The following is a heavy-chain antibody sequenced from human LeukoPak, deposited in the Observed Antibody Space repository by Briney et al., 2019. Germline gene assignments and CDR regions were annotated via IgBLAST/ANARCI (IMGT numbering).Heavy chain of an antibody. J-gene: IGHJ5*02. V-gene: IGHV3-48*03. D-gene: IGHD3-22*01. CDR3: ARGVTMIGNWFDP. CDR1: GFTFSSYA. CDR2: ISSSGSTI. Sequence: PGGSLRLSCAASGFTFSSYAMTWVRQAPGKGLEWVSYISSSGSTIYYADSVKGRFTISRDNAKNSLYLQMNSLRAEDTAVYYCARGVTMIGNWFDPWGQGTLVTVSS.